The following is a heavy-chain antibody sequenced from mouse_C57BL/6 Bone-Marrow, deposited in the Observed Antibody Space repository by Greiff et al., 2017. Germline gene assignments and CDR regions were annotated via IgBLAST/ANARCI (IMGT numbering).Heavy chain of an antibody. J-gene: IGHJ3*01. Sequence: EVKVVESGGDLVKPGGSLKLSCAASGFTFSSYGMSWVRQTPDKRLEWVATISSGGSYTYSPDSVKGRFTISRDNAKNTLYLQMSSLKSEDTAMYYCARHQSSSGPWFAYWGQGTLVTVSA. V-gene: IGHV5-6*01. CDR1: GFTFSSYG. CDR3: ARHQSSSGPWFAY. CDR2: ISSGGSYT. D-gene: IGHD3-2*02.